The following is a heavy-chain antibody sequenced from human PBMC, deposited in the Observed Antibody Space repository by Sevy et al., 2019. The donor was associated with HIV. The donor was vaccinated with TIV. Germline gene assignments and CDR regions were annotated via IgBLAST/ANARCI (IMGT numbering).Heavy chain of an antibody. CDR2: ISYDGSNK. D-gene: IGHD4-17*01. J-gene: IGHJ6*02. CDR3: ARVTDYGDYYYYYGMDV. V-gene: IGHV3-30*03. CDR1: GFTFSSYG. Sequence: GGSLRLSCAASGFTFSSYGMHWVRQAPGKGLEWVAVISYDGSNKYYADSVKGRFTISRDNSKNTLYLQMNSLRAEDTAVYYCARVTDYGDYYYYYGMDVWGPGTTVTVSS.